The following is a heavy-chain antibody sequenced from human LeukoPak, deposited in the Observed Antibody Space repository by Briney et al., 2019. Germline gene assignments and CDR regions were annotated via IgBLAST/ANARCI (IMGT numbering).Heavy chain of an antibody. D-gene: IGHD4-11*01. CDR3: AADVSNHYGMDV. V-gene: IGHV1-69*01. CDR1: GGTFSSYA. Sequence: SVKVSCKASGGTFSSYAISWVRQAPGQGLEWMGGIIPIFGTANYAQKFQGRVTITADESTSTAYMELSSLRSEDTAVYYCAADVSNHYGMDVWGQGTTVTVSS. CDR2: IIPIFGTA. J-gene: IGHJ6*02.